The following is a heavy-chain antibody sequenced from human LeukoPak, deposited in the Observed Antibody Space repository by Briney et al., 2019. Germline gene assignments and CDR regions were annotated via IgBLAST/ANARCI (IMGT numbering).Heavy chain of an antibody. V-gene: IGHV1-2*02. Sequence: ASVKVSCKASGYTFTGYYMHWVRQAPGQGLEWMGWINPNSGGTNYAQKLQGRVTMTTDTSTSTAYMELRSLRSDDTAVYYCAREGYGGYDWFDPWGQGTLVTVSS. J-gene: IGHJ5*02. CDR2: INPNSGGT. CDR1: GYTFTGYY. D-gene: IGHD5-12*01. CDR3: AREGYGGYDWFDP.